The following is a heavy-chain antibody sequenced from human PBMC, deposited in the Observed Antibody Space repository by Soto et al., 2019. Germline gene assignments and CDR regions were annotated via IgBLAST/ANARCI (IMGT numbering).Heavy chain of an antibody. CDR2: ISGSGGST. J-gene: IGHJ6*03. CDR3: AKGATVTTDYYYYMDV. V-gene: IGHV3-23*01. Sequence: PGGSLRLSCAASGFXFSNYAMSWVRQAPGKGLEWVSAISGSGGSTYYADSVKGRFTISRDNSKNTLYLQMNSLRAEDTAVYYCAKGATVTTDYYYYMDVWGKGTTVTVSS. D-gene: IGHD4-4*01. CDR1: GFXFSNYA.